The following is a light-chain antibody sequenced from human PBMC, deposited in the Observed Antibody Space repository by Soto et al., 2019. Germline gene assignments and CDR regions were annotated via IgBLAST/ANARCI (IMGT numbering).Light chain of an antibody. Sequence: EMVMTQSPDTLSLSPGERATLSCRASQNINSNLAWYQQKPGQAPRLFIFRASSRANGIPARFSGSGSGTEFNLTISSLQSEDFAVYYCQQYNNWPRATFGGGTKVETK. CDR1: QNINSN. CDR3: QQYNNWPRAT. J-gene: IGKJ4*01. V-gene: IGKV3-15*01. CDR2: RAS.